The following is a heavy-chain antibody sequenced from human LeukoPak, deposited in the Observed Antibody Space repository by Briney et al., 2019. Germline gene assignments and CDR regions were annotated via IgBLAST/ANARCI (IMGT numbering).Heavy chain of an antibody. CDR1: GYTFTGYY. Sequence: ASVKVSCKASGYTFTGYYMHWVRQAPGQGLEWMGWINPNSGGTNYAQKFQGRVTMTRDTSISTAYMELSSLTSDDTAVYYCARGLRFLEWLLDYWGQGTLVTVSS. CDR3: ARGLRFLEWLLDY. J-gene: IGHJ4*02. CDR2: INPNSGGT. V-gene: IGHV1-2*02. D-gene: IGHD3-3*01.